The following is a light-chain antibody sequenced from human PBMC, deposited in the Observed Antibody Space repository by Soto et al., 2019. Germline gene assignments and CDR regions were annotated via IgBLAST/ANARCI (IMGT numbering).Light chain of an antibody. V-gene: IGKV2-30*01. J-gene: IGKJ2*01. CDR1: QSLAYSDGNTY. CDR2: KVS. CDR3: MQGTHWPPYT. Sequence: VVMTQSPLSLPVTLGQPASISCRSSQSLAYSDGNTYLNWLQQRPGQSTRRLIYKVSNRDSGVPDRFSGSGSGTDFTLKISRVEAEDVGVYYCMQGTHWPPYTFGQGTKLEIK.